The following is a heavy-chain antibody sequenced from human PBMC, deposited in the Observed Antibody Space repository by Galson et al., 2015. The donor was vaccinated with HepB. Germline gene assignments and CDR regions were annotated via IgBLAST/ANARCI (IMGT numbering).Heavy chain of an antibody. Sequence: SVKVSCKASGYTFTGYYMHWVRQAPGQGLEWMGWINPNSGGTNYAQKFQGRVTMTRDTSISTAYMELSRLRSDDTAVYYCARMGLNIVATSGYYFDYWGQGTLVTVSS. V-gene: IGHV1-2*02. CDR3: ARMGLNIVATSGYYFDY. J-gene: IGHJ4*02. CDR2: INPNSGGT. CDR1: GYTFTGYY. D-gene: IGHD5-12*01.